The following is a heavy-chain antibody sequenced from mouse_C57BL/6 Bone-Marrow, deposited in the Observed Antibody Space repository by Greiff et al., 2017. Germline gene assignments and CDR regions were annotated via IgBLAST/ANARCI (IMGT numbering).Heavy chain of an antibody. V-gene: IGHV5-9-1*02. Sequence: DVMLVESGEGLVKPGGSLKLSCAASGFTFSSYAMSWVRQTPEKRPEWVAYISSGGDYIYYADTVKGRFTISRDNARNTLYLQMSSLKSEDTAMYYCTRERGGYDYDGSFAYWGQGTLVTVSA. CDR2: ISSGGDYI. CDR1: GFTFSSYA. D-gene: IGHD2-4*01. J-gene: IGHJ3*01. CDR3: TRERGGYDYDGSFAY.